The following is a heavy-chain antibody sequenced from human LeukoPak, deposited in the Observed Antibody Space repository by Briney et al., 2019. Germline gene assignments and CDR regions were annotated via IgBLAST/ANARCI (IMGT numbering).Heavy chain of an antibody. CDR1: GGSISSGSYY. D-gene: IGHD1-26*01. Sequence: SETLSLTCTVSGGSISSGSYYWSWIRQPAGKGLEWIGRIYTSGSTNYNPSLKSRVTISVDTSKNQFSLKLSSVTAADTAVYYCAIAQGGGSYYDWFDPWGQGTLVTVSS. CDR3: AIAQGGGSYYDWFDP. V-gene: IGHV4-61*02. J-gene: IGHJ5*02. CDR2: IYTSGST.